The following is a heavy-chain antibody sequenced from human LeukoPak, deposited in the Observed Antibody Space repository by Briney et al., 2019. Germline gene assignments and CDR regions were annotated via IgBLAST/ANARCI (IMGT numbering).Heavy chain of an antibody. D-gene: IGHD5-12*01. V-gene: IGHV4-59*01. Sequence: PSETLSLTCTVSGGSISSYYRSWIRQPPGKGLEWIGYIYYSGSTNYNPSLKSRVTISVDTSKNQFSLKLSSVTAADTAVYYCARDSGYEEAFDYWGQGTLVTVSS. CDR2: IYYSGST. J-gene: IGHJ4*02. CDR3: ARDSGYEEAFDY. CDR1: GGSISSYY.